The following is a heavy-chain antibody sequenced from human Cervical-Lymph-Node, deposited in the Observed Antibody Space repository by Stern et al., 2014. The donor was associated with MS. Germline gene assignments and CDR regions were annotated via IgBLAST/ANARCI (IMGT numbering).Heavy chain of an antibody. CDR3: ARDGRHSYTYALDV. J-gene: IGHJ6*02. Sequence: QVQLVQSGAEVKKPGASVKISCKASGGTFSVYAINWLRQAPGQGLEWMGGIIPVLGSATYAQKCQGRVAITADDSTRTTAMQLSSLRSNDTAVYYCARDGRHSYTYALDVWGQGTPVTVSS. D-gene: IGHD2-2*02. V-gene: IGHV1-69*01. CDR2: IIPVLGSA. CDR1: GGTFSVYA.